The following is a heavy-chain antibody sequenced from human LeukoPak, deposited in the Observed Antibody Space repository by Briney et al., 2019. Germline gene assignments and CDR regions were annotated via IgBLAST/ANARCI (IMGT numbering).Heavy chain of an antibody. CDR1: GFALSSHW. CDR2: VNRDGSET. V-gene: IGHV3-7*01. CDR3: ARGRYDFWSGYRRGHNWFDP. Sequence: GGSLRLSCAASGFALSSHWMTWVRQVPGRGPEWVANVNRDGSETYYLDSVKGRFTISKDNAKNSLYLQMNSLRAEDTAVYYCARGRYDFWSGYRRGHNWFDPWGQGTLVTVSS. J-gene: IGHJ5*02. D-gene: IGHD3-3*01.